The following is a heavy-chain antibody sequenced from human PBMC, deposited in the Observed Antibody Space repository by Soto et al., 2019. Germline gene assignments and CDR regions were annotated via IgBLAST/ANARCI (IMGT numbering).Heavy chain of an antibody. CDR3: ARGPSGDKVDS. D-gene: IGHD7-27*01. CDR1: GGSISTVNYW. J-gene: IGHJ4*02. V-gene: IGHV4-30-4*01. Sequence: QVQLQESGPGLVKPSQTLSLTCTVSGGSISTVNYWWSWIRQSPDMGLEWIGHIYNGGSTYNNPSLASXXTXSXXTSKNQRSLTLSSVSAADTAVYYCARGPSGDKVDSWGQGTLVTVSS. CDR2: IYNGGST.